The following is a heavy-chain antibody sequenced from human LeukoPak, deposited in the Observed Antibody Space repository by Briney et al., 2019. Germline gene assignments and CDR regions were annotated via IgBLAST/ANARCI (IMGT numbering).Heavy chain of an antibody. J-gene: IGHJ3*02. CDR3: ARGPDSGSYQFDAFDI. Sequence: GGSLRLSCTASGFTFSTSWMHWVRQAPGKGLVWVSRITHVGTGTTYADSVKGRFTISRDNAKSTVYLQMNCLRAEDTAVYYCARGPDSGSYQFDAFDIWGLGTMVTVSS. D-gene: IGHD3-10*01. CDR1: GFTFSTSW. V-gene: IGHV3-74*01. CDR2: ITHVGTGT.